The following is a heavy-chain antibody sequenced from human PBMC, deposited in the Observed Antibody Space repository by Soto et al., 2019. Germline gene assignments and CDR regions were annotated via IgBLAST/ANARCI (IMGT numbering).Heavy chain of an antibody. Sequence: GGSLRLSCAASGFTLNNYFIHWVRQTPGRGLVWVSRVKGDGSVINYADSVEGRFTISVDNAKNMVHLQMDSLRAEDTAVYYCARDPARNWFDPWGQGTLVTVSS. CDR2: VKGDGSVI. V-gene: IGHV3-74*01. J-gene: IGHJ5*02. D-gene: IGHD6-6*01. CDR1: GFTLNNYF. CDR3: ARDPARNWFDP.